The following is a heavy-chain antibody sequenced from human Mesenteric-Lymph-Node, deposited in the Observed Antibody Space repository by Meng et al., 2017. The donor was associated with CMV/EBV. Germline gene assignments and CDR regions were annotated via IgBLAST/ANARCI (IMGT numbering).Heavy chain of an antibody. V-gene: IGHV4-4*07. J-gene: IGHJ4*02. CDR1: GGSISSYY. CDR3: ARDNRYCGGDCYSFDY. Sequence: GSLRLSCTVSGGSISSYYWSWIRQPAGKGLEWIGRIYTSGSTNYNPSLKSRVTMSVDTSKNQFSLQLNSVTPEDTAVYYCARDNRYCGGDCYSFDYWGQGTLVTVSS. CDR2: IYTSGST. D-gene: IGHD2-21*01.